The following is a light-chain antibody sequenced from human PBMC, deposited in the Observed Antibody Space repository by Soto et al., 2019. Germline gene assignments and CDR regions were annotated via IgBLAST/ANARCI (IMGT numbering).Light chain of an antibody. CDR1: QSVSSS. J-gene: IGKJ1*01. Sequence: EIVMTQSPATLSVSPGERATLSCRASQSVSSSLAWYQKKPGQAPRLLIYGASTRAPGIPDRFSGSGSGTEFTLTISSLQSEDFAVYYCQPYNNWWTFGQGTRVEIK. CDR3: QPYNNWWT. V-gene: IGKV3-15*01. CDR2: GAS.